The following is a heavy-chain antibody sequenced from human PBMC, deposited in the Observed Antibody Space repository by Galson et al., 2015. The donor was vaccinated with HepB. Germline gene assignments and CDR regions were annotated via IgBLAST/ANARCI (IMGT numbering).Heavy chain of an antibody. V-gene: IGHV1-69-2*01. CDR3: ATDPRIMITLGGVEDYMDV. J-gene: IGHJ6*03. CDR2: VDPEDGET. CDR1: GYTFTDYY. D-gene: IGHD3-16*01. Sequence: VKVSCKVSGYTFTDYYMHWVQQAPGKGLEWMGLVDPEDGETIYAEKFQGRVTITADTSTDTAYMELSSLRSEDTAVYYCATDPRIMITLGGVEDYMDVWGKGTTVSVSS.